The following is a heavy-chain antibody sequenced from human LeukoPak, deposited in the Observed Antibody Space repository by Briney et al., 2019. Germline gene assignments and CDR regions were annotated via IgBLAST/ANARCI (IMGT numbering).Heavy chain of an antibody. CDR2: ISDGGGST. CDR3: AKGGDANYYYYYGMDV. V-gene: IGHV3-23*01. CDR1: GITLSNYG. J-gene: IGHJ6*02. Sequence: GGSLRLSCAVSGITLSNYGMSWVRQAPGKGLEWVAGISDGGGSTYDADSVKGRFTISRDNSKNTLYLQMNSLRAEDTAVYYCAKGGDANYYYYYGMDVWGQGTTVTVSS.